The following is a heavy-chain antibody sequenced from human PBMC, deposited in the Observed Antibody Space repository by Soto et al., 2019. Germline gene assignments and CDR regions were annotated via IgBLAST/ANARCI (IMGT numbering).Heavy chain of an antibody. D-gene: IGHD5-18*01. J-gene: IGHJ4*02. CDR2: IYNTGST. V-gene: IGHV4-61*01. Sequence: PSETLSLTCTVSGGSVSSGRHYWSWIRQPPGKGLEWIGYIYNTGSTNYNPSLQSRVTISVDTSRNQFSLNLSSVTAADTAVYFCARGRGYSYGIDYWGQGTRVTVSS. CDR1: GGSVSSGRHY. CDR3: ARGRGYSYGIDY.